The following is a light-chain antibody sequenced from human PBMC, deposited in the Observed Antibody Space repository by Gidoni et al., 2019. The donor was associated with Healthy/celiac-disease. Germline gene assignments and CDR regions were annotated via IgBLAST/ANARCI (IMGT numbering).Light chain of an antibody. J-gene: IGKJ1*01. Sequence: IVMTQSPSSIAVSLGEGATINCKSSKSVLYSSNNKNYVAWYQKKPGQPTKLLIYWASTRESGVSDRFSGSGSGTYFPFTISSLQAEYVAVYYCQQYYSTPRTFGQGTKVEIK. CDR3: QQYYSTPRT. CDR2: WAS. CDR1: KSVLYSSNNKNY. V-gene: IGKV4-1*01.